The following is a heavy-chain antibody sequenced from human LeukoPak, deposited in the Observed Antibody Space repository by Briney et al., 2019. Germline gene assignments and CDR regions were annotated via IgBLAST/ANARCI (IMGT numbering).Heavy chain of an antibody. J-gene: IGHJ4*02. D-gene: IGHD3-10*01. CDR3: ARHRGRYYYGSGSYYTPDFDY. CDR1: GGSISSYY. V-gene: IGHV4-59*08. CDR2: IYYSGST. Sequence: SSETLSLTCTVSGGSISSYYWSWIRQPPGKGLECIGYIYYSGSTNYNPSLKSRVTISVDTSKNQFSLKLSSVTAADTAVYYCARHRGRYYYGSGSYYTPDFDYWGQGTLVTVSS.